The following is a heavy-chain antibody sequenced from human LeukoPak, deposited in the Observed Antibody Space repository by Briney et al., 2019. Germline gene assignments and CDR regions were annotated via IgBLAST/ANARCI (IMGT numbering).Heavy chain of an antibody. J-gene: IGHJ4*02. D-gene: IGHD5-24*01. Sequence: GGSLRLSCVTSGFTFARHWMSWVRQAPGQPLGWVATIRQDGITRYYLDSVKGRFIISRDNGRNSLSLQMDSLRVDDTAVYYCARGEMATTYWGQGTLVTVSS. CDR1: GFTFARHW. CDR3: ARGEMATTY. CDR2: IRQDGITR. V-gene: IGHV3-7*01.